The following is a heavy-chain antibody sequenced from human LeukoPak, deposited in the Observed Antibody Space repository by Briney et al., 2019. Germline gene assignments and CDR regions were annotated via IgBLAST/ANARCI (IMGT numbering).Heavy chain of an antibody. V-gene: IGHV3-9*01. D-gene: IGHD6-19*01. CDR1: GFTFDDYA. CDR2: ISWNSGSI. J-gene: IGHJ4*02. CDR3: AKGPYSSGWFFIDY. Sequence: GRSLRLSCAASGFTFDDYAMHWVRQAPGKGLEWVSGISWNSGSIGYADSVKGRFTNSRDNAKNSLYLQMNSLRAEDTALYYCAKGPYSSGWFFIDYWGQGTLVTVSS.